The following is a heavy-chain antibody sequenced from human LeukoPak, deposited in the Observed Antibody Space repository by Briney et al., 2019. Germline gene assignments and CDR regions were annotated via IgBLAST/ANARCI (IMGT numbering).Heavy chain of an antibody. J-gene: IGHJ6*02. CDR2: INHSGST. CDR3: ARANRGVVIYYYGMDV. D-gene: IGHD3-3*01. CDR1: GGSISSGGYY. Sequence: SETLSLTCTVSGGSISSGGYYWSWIRQPPGQGLEWIGEINHSGSTNYNPSLKSRVTISVDTSKNQFSLKLSSVTAADTAVYYCARANRGVVIYYYGMDVWGQGTTVTVSS. V-gene: IGHV4-39*07.